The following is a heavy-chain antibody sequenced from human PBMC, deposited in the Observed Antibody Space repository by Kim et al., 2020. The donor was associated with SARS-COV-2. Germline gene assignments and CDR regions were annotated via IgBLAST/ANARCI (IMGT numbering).Heavy chain of an antibody. CDR3: ARAHRGDILTGYYKVYYYGMDV. CDR2: IIPIFGTA. D-gene: IGHD3-9*01. V-gene: IGHV1-69*13. CDR1: GGTFSSYA. J-gene: IGHJ6*02. Sequence: SVKVSCKASGGTFSSYAISWVRQAPGQGLEWMGGIIPIFGTANYAQKFQGRVTITADESTSTAYMELSSLRSEDTAVYYCARAHRGDILTGYYKVYYYGMDVWGQGTTVTVSS.